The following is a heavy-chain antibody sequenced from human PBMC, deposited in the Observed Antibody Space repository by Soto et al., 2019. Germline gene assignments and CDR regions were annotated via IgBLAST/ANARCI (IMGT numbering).Heavy chain of an antibody. D-gene: IGHD3-10*01. V-gene: IGHV6-1*01. CDR3: AGAMVRGHRALGVDI. Sequence: PSQTLSLTCAISGDGVSSNSAAWNWIRQSPSRGLEWLGRTYYRSKWYNDYAVSVKSRITINPDTSKNQFSLQLNSVTPEDTAVYYCAGAMVRGHRALGVDIWGQGTMVTVS. J-gene: IGHJ3*02. CDR2: TYYRSKWYN. CDR1: GDGVSSNSAA.